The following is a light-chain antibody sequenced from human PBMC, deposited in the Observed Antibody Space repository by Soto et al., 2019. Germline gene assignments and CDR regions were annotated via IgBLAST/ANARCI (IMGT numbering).Light chain of an antibody. Sequence: DIQMTQTPSSLSASVVDRVLITCRASQSISSWLAWYQQKPGKAPKLLIYDASSLESGVPSRFSGSGSGTEFTLTISSLQPDDFATYYCQQYNSYRTFGQRSIVDVK. CDR3: QQYNSYRT. J-gene: IGKJ1*01. V-gene: IGKV1-5*01. CDR1: QSISSW. CDR2: DAS.